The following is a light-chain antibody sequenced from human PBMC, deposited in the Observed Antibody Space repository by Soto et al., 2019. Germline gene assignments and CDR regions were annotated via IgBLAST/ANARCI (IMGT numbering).Light chain of an antibody. CDR3: QQYGSSPWT. CDR2: GAS. J-gene: IGKJ1*01. CDR1: QSVSSSY. Sequence: SVLSGCPRTLSMSPGERATLSCRASQSVSSSYLAWYQQKPGQAPRPLIYGASSRAIGIPDRFSGSGSGTDFTLTISRLEPEDFAVYYCQQYGSSPWTFGQGTKVDIK. V-gene: IGKV3-20*01.